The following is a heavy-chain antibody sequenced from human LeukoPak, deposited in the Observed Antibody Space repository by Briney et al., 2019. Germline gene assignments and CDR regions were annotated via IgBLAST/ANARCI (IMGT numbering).Heavy chain of an antibody. CDR1: GFTFDDYA. V-gene: IGHV3-9*03. Sequence: PGRSLRLSCAASGFTFDDYAMHWVRQAPGKGLEWFSGISWNSGSIGYADSVKGRFTISRDNAKNSLYLQMNSLRAEDMALYYCAKDKGAVAGYYMDVWGKGTTVTVSS. CDR3: AKDKGAVAGYYMDV. J-gene: IGHJ6*03. D-gene: IGHD6-19*01. CDR2: ISWNSGSI.